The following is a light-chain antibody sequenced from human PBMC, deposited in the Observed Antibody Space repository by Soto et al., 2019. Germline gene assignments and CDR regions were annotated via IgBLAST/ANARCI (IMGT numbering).Light chain of an antibody. CDR2: SNN. J-gene: IGLJ2*01. V-gene: IGLV1-40*01. CDR1: SSNIGAGYD. CDR3: QSYDSSLSGYVA. Sequence: QSVLTQPPSVSGAPGQRVTISCTGSSSNIGAGYDVPWYQQLPGTAPKLLIFSNNNRPSGVPDRFSGSKSGTSASLAITGLQAEDEADYYCQSYDSSLSGYVAFGGGTKLTVL.